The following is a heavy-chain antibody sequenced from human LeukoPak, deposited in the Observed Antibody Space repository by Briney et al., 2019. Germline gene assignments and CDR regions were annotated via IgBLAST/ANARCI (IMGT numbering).Heavy chain of an antibody. D-gene: IGHD4-17*01. V-gene: IGHV4-59*11. CDR3: ARDLVTVTKGFDI. CDR2: ISYIGST. Sequence: NSSETLSLTCAVSDDSFSSHYWTWIRQPPGKGLEWIGYISYIGSTNYNPSLKGRVTISIDTSKNQFSLKLSSVTAADTAVYYCARDLVTVTKGFDIWGQGTMVSVSS. J-gene: IGHJ3*02. CDR1: DDSFSSHY.